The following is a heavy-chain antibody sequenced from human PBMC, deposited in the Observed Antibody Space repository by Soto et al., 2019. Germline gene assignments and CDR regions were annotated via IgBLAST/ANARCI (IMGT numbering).Heavy chain of an antibody. CDR2: INRDGSST. CDR3: AREIATTGEYYFDY. Sequence: AGSLRLSCAASGFTFSSYWMHWVRQAPGKGLVWVSRINRDGSSTNYADSVKGRVTISRDTAKNTLYLQMNSLRAEDTAVYYCAREIATTGEYYFDYWGQGTLVTVSS. J-gene: IGHJ4*02. CDR1: GFTFSSYW. V-gene: IGHV3-74*01. D-gene: IGHD6-13*01.